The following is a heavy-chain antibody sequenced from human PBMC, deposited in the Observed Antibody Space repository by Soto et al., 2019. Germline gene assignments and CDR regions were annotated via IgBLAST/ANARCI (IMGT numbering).Heavy chain of an antibody. D-gene: IGHD6-13*01. V-gene: IGHV4-34*01. CDR2: INHSGST. Sequence: QVQLQQWGAGLLKPSETLSLTCAVYGGSFSGYYWSWIRQPPGKGLEWIGEINHSGSTNYNPSLKSLVTISVDTSKNQFSLKLSSVTAADTAVYYCARGKATFPIQQQLVPLDYWGQGTLVTVSS. CDR3: ARGKATFPIQQQLVPLDY. CDR1: GGSFSGYY. J-gene: IGHJ4*02.